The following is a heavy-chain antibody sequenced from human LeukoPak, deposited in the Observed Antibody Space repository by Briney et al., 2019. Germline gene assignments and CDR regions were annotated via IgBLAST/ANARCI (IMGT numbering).Heavy chain of an antibody. CDR3: ARTGRVVTGPVGDI. CDR1: GFTFSSYA. Sequence: SGGSLRLPCAASGFTFSSYAMSWVRQAPGKGLEWVSAISGSGGSTYYADSVKGRFTISRDNSKNTLYLQMNSLRAEDTAVYYCARTGRVVTGPVGDIWGQGTMVTVSS. V-gene: IGHV3-23*01. D-gene: IGHD3-3*01. J-gene: IGHJ3*02. CDR2: ISGSGGST.